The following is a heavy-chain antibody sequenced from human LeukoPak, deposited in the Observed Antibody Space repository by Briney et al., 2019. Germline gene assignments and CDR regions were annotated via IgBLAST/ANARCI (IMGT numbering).Heavy chain of an antibody. Sequence: GGSLRLSCAASGFTFSSYTMNWVRQPPGKGLEWVSNIGTSSTTIYYADSVKGRFTISRDNAKNSLYLQMNSLRADDTAVYYCARDWKRYFEHWGQGTLVSVSS. CDR3: ARDWKRYFEH. CDR1: GFTFSSYT. J-gene: IGHJ4*02. CDR2: IGTSSTTI. D-gene: IGHD1-1*01. V-gene: IGHV3-48*01.